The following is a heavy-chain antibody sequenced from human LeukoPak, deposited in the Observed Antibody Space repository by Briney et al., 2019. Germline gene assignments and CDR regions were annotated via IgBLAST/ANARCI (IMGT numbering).Heavy chain of an antibody. CDR2: MHPNSGNT. CDR3: ARGGPVAATHKYFQH. Sequence: AASVKVSCKASGYTFTSYDINWVRQATGQGLEWMGWMHPNSGNTGYAQNFQGRVTMTRNTSISTAYMELSSLRSEDTAVYYCARGGPVAATHKYFQHWGQGTLVTVSS. D-gene: IGHD6-19*01. J-gene: IGHJ1*01. V-gene: IGHV1-8*01. CDR1: GYTFTSYD.